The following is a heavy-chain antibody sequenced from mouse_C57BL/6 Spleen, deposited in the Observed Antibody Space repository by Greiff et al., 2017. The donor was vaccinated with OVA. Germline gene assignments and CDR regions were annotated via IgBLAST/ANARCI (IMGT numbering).Heavy chain of an antibody. V-gene: IGHV8-12*01. J-gene: IGHJ4*01. CDR1: GFSLSTSGMG. CDR3: ARRDDGYYHAMDY. D-gene: IGHD2-3*01. Sequence: QVTLKVSGPGILQSSQSLSLSCSFSGFSLSTSGMGVIWIRQPPGKGLEWLAHIYWDDDKCYNPSMKSQLTISKDTSRNQVFLKITSVDTADTATYSCARRDDGYYHAMDYWGQGTSVTVSS. CDR2: IYWDDDK.